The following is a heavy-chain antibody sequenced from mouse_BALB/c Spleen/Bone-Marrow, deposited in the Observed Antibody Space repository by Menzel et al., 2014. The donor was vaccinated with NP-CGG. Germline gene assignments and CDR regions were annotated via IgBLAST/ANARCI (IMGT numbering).Heavy chain of an antibody. Sequence: VQLKESGAELVRSGASVKLSCTASGFNIKDYYMHWVKLRPEQGLEWIGWIDPENGDTEYAPKFQGKATMTADTSSNTAYLQLSSLTSEDTAVYYCNRYDWYFDVWGAGTTVTVSS. CDR2: IDPENGDT. CDR1: GFNIKDYY. CDR3: NRYDWYFDV. V-gene: IGHV14-4*02. J-gene: IGHJ1*01. D-gene: IGHD2-14*01.